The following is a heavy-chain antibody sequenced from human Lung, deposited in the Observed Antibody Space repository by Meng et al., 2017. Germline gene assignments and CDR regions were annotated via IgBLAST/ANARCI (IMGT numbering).Heavy chain of an antibody. CDR3: ARGQKGYFDL. Sequence: QVQLQESGPGLVKPSQTLSLTCTVSGGSNSSSNYYWIWIRQPPGQSLEWSGHIYNSGSTYYNPSLKSRITISVDTSKNQFPQKLSSVTAADTAVYYCARGQKGYFDLWGRGTLVTTSS. J-gene: IGHJ2*01. CDR2: IYNSGST. V-gene: IGHV4-30-4*01. CDR1: GGSNSSSNYY.